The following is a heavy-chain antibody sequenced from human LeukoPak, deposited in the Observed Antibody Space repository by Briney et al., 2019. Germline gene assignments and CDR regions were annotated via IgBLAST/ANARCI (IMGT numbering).Heavy chain of an antibody. J-gene: IGHJ4*02. D-gene: IGHD3-22*01. CDR2: ISAYNGNT. Sequence: APVKVSCKASGYTFTSYGISWVRQAPGQGLEWMGWISAYNGNTNYAQKLQGRVTMTTDTSTSTAYMELRSLRSDDTAVYYCARGPYYYDSSGKPPFDYWGQGTLVTVSS. CDR3: ARGPYYYDSSGKPPFDY. V-gene: IGHV1-18*01. CDR1: GYTFTSYG.